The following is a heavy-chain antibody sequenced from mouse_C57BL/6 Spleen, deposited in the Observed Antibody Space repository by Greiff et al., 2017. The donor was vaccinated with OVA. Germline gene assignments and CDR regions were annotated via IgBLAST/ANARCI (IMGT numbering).Heavy chain of an antibody. CDR3: ASLLLRGRGFAY. Sequence: QVQLQQPGAELVRPGSSEKLSCKASGYTFTSYWMDWVKQRPGQGLEWIGNIYPSDSETHYNQKFKDKATLTVDKSSSTAYMQLSSLTSEDSAVXYCASLLLRGRGFAYWGQGTLVTVSA. CDR1: GYTFTSYW. J-gene: IGHJ3*01. V-gene: IGHV1-61*01. CDR2: IYPSDSET. D-gene: IGHD1-1*01.